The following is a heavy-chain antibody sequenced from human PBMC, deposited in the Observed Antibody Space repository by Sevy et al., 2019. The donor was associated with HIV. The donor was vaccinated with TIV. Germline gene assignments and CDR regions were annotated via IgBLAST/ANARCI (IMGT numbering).Heavy chain of an antibody. CDR1: GFTFSSYA. CDR3: ARDRGSGKIVFFDY. D-gene: IGHD3-10*01. Sequence: GGSLRLSCAASGFTFSSYAMHWVRQAPGKGLEWVAVISYDGSNKYYADSVKGRFTISRDNSKNTLYLQMNSLRTEDTAVYYCARDRGSGKIVFFDYWGQGTLVTVS. J-gene: IGHJ4*02. V-gene: IGHV3-30-3*01. CDR2: ISYDGSNK.